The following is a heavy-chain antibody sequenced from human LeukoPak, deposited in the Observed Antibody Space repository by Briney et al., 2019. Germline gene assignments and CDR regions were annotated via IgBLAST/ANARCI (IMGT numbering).Heavy chain of an antibody. CDR3: ARDGYSADAFDI. D-gene: IGHD5-18*01. Sequence: SVKVSCKASGGTFSSYAISWVRQAPAQGLEWMGGIIPIFGTANYAQKFQGRVTITADESTSTAYMELSSLRSEDTAVYYCARDGYSADAFDIWGQGTMVTVSS. J-gene: IGHJ3*02. V-gene: IGHV1-69*01. CDR2: IIPIFGTA. CDR1: GGTFSSYA.